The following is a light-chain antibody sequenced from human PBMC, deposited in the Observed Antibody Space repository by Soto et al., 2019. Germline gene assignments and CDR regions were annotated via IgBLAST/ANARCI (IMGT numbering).Light chain of an antibody. CDR1: SSDIGTYNL. V-gene: IGLV2-23*01. Sequence: QSALTQPASVSGSPGQSITISCTGTSSDIGTYNLVSWYQHYPGKAPKLMIYGGIKRPSGVSNRFSGSKSGNTAFLTISGLQAEDEADYYCCSYAGSGTDNYVFGSGTKVTVL. CDR2: GGI. J-gene: IGLJ1*01. CDR3: CSYAGSGTDNYV.